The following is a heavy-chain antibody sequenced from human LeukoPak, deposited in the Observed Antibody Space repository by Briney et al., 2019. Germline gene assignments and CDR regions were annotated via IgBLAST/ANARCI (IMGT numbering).Heavy chain of an antibody. V-gene: IGHV1-2*06. J-gene: IGHJ5*02. Sequence: ASVKVSCKASGYTFSDYYMHWVRQAPGQGLEWMGRINPNSGGTNFLQKFQGRVTMTRDTSISTAYMELSGLRSDDTAVYYCARDPSGSYLAGFDPWGHGTLVSVSS. D-gene: IGHD1-26*01. CDR1: GYTFSDYY. CDR2: INPNSGGT. CDR3: ARDPSGSYLAGFDP.